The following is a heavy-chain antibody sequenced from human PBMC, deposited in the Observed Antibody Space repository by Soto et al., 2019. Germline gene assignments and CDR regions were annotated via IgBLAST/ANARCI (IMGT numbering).Heavy chain of an antibody. CDR2: IYPGDSDT. Sequence: PGESLKISCKGSGYSFTSYWIGWVRQMPGKGLEWMGIIYPGDSDTRYSPSFQGQVTISADKSISTAYLQWSSLKASDTAMYYCARQRTYYDSSGYYTPFDYWGQGTLVTVLL. D-gene: IGHD3-22*01. CDR1: GYSFTSYW. CDR3: ARQRTYYDSSGYYTPFDY. J-gene: IGHJ4*02. V-gene: IGHV5-51*01.